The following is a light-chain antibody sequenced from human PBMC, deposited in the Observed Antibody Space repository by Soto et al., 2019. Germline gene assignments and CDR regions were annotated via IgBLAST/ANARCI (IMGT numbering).Light chain of an antibody. CDR2: DAS. V-gene: IGKV3-11*01. J-gene: IGKJ5*01. Sequence: TQSPATLSVSPGDRATLSCRASQSINSNLAWYQQKPGQAPRLLIYDASNRATGIPARFSGSGSGTDFTLTTSSLEPEDFAVYYCQQRSNWPPITFGQGTRLEIK. CDR1: QSINSN. CDR3: QQRSNWPPIT.